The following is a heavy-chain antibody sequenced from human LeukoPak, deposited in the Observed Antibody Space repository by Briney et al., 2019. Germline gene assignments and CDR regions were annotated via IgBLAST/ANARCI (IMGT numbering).Heavy chain of an antibody. J-gene: IGHJ6*02. CDR3: ARGYGMDV. Sequence: GGSLRLSCAASGFTFSSYSMNWVRQAPGKGLEWVSYISSSSSTIYYADSVKGRFTISRDNFKNTLYLQMNSLRAEDTAVYYCARGYGMDVWGQGTTVTVSS. V-gene: IGHV3-48*01. CDR2: ISSSSSTI. CDR1: GFTFSSYS.